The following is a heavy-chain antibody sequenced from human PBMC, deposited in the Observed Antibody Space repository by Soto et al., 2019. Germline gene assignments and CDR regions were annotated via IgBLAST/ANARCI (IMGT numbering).Heavy chain of an antibody. CDR3: ARGRGTVQTTSVFLDT. D-gene: IGHD4-4*01. Sequence: SETLSLTCTVSGGAIDSSNWWPWVRQFPGKGLRWVGELHHIGTTNYNPSLQSRVHISIEKAKQQFSVELLSLTAAQAALYYFARGRGTVQTTSVFLDTWGAGRLVT. CDR2: LHHIGTT. J-gene: IGHJ5*02. CDR1: GGAIDSSNW. V-gene: IGHV4-4*02.